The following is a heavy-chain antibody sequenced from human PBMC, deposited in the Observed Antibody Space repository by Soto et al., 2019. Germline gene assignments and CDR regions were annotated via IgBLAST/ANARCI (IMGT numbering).Heavy chain of an antibody. Sequence: GESLKISCKGSGYSFTSYWIGWVRQMPGKGLGWMGIIYPGDSDTRYSPSFQGQVTISADKSISTAYLQWSSLKASDTAMYYCARPSGAYCGGDCYDAFDIWGQGTMVTVSS. J-gene: IGHJ3*02. V-gene: IGHV5-51*01. D-gene: IGHD2-21*02. CDR3: ARPSGAYCGGDCYDAFDI. CDR1: GYSFTSYW. CDR2: IYPGDSDT.